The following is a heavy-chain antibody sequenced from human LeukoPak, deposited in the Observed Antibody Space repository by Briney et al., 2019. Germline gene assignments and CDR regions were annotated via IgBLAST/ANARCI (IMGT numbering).Heavy chain of an antibody. J-gene: IGHJ1*01. Sequence: GGSLRLSCAASGFTFSNVWMSWVRQAPGKGLEWVGRIKRKTEGGTADYTASVNGRFTISRDDSKNTLYLQMNSLKSEDIAMYYCTTEGSGWYIQHWGQGTLVTVSS. V-gene: IGHV3-15*01. D-gene: IGHD6-19*01. CDR2: IKRKTEGGTA. CDR1: GFTFSNVW. CDR3: TTEGSGWYIQH.